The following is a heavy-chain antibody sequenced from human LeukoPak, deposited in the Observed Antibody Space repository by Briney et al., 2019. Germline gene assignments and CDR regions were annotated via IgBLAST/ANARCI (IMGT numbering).Heavy chain of an antibody. J-gene: IGHJ6*04. V-gene: IGHV1-2*02. D-gene: IGHD5-24*01. CDR3: ASARPREDYYYYGMDV. CDR1: GYTFTGYY. CDR2: INPNSGGT. Sequence: VASVTVSCKASGYTFTGYYMHWVRQAPGQGLEWMGWINPNSGGTNYAQKLQGRVTMTRDTSISPAYMELSRLRSDDTAVYYCASARPREDYYYYGMDVWGEGTTVTVSS.